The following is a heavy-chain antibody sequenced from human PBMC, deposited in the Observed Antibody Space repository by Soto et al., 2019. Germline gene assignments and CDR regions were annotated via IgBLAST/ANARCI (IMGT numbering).Heavy chain of an antibody. CDR3: AKDRTEILWFGEIGDY. V-gene: IGHV3-30*18. CDR2: ISYDGSNK. D-gene: IGHD3-10*01. Sequence: GGSLRLSCAASGFTFSSYGMHWVRQAPGKGLEWVAVISYDGSNKYYADSVKGRFTISRDNSKNTLYLQMNSLRAEDTAVYYCAKDRTEILWFGEIGDYWGQGTLVTVSS. J-gene: IGHJ4*02. CDR1: GFTFSSYG.